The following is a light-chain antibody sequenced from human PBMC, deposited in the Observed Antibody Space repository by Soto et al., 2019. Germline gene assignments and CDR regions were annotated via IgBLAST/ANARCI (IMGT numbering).Light chain of an antibody. Sequence: EIVLTQSPGTLSLSPGERATLSCRASQSVSSTYLAWYQHKPGQAPRLLIYGPSSRAAGIPDRFSGSGSGTDFNLTISRLETEDFAVYYCHQYGSSTRTFGQGTRLEIK. CDR1: QSVSSTY. V-gene: IGKV3-20*01. J-gene: IGKJ5*01. CDR3: HQYGSSTRT. CDR2: GPS.